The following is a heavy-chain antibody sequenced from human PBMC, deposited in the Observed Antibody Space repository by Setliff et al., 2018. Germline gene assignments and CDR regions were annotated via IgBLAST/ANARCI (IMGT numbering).Heavy chain of an antibody. CDR1: GFTFSTYA. CDR2: IYSGDRNT. CDR3: AKPQVELRWGFES. Sequence: ASVKVSCAASGFTFSTYAMSWVRQAPGKGLEWVSTIYSGDRNTFYTDSVKGRFTIFRDGSKNTLFLHMTSLRAEDTAVYYCAKPQVELRWGFESWGQGTPVTVSS. V-gene: IGHV3-23*03. J-gene: IGHJ4*02. D-gene: IGHD1-7*01.